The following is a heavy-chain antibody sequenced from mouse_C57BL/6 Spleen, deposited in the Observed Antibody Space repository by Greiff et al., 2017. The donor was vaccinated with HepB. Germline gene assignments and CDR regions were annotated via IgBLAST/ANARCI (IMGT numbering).Heavy chain of an antibody. CDR2: IDPSDSYT. Sequence: QVQLQQPGAELVRPGTSVKLSCKASGYTFTSYWMHWVKQRPGQGLEWIGVIDPSDSYTNYNQKFKGKATLTVDTSSSTAYMQLSSLTSEDSAVYYCARSLTGTFGFDYWGQGTTLTVSS. V-gene: IGHV1-59*01. CDR3: ARSLTGTFGFDY. J-gene: IGHJ2*01. CDR1: GYTFTSYW. D-gene: IGHD4-1*01.